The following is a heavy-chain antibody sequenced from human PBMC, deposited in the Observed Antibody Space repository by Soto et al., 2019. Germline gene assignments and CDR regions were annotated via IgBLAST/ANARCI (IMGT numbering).Heavy chain of an antibody. J-gene: IGHJ4*02. D-gene: IGHD1-26*01. V-gene: IGHV3-30-3*01. CDR1: GFTFSFYA. CDR2: VSYDTVST. Sequence: QVQLVESGGGVVQPGRSLRLSCVAAGFTFSFYAMHWVRQAPGKGLEWVALVSYDTVSTYYADSVKGRFTISRDNSKNTLYLQMNSLRGDDTAVYYCARDRRDGGTFPDYWGQGTLVTVSS. CDR3: ARDRRDGGTFPDY.